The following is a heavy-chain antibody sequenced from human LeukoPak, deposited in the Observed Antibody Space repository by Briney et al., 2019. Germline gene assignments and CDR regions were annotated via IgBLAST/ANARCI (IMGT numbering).Heavy chain of an antibody. J-gene: IGHJ3*02. CDR2: IYSGGST. D-gene: IGHD6-13*01. CDR3: ARDPYTSSWYWAFDI. Sequence: GGSLRLSCAASGLTVSGNYMTWVRQAPGKGLEWVSVIYSGGSTYYADSVKGRFTISRDSSKNTLHLQMNSLRPEDTAVYYCARDPYTSSWYWAFDIWGQGTMVTVSS. V-gene: IGHV3-66*02. CDR1: GLTVSGNY.